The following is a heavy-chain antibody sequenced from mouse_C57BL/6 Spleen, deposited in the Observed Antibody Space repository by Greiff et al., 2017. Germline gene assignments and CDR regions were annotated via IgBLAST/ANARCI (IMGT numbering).Heavy chain of an antibody. CDR2: IHPNSGST. CDR3: ASHYGTLYAMDY. J-gene: IGHJ4*01. CDR1: GYTFTSYW. Sequence: QVQLQQPGAELVKPGASVKLSCKASGYTFTSYWMHWVKQRPGQGLEWIGMIHPNSGSTNDNEKFKSKATLTVDKSSSTASMQLSSLTSEDSAVYYCASHYGTLYAMDYWGQGTSVTVSS. V-gene: IGHV1-64*01. D-gene: IGHD2-1*01.